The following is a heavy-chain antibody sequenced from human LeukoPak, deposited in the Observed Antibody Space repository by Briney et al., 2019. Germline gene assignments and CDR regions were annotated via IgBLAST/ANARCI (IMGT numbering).Heavy chain of an antibody. CDR1: GGSISSYY. V-gene: IGHV4-59*08. D-gene: IGHD1-1*01. CDR3: ARQPSRAGTTDWFDP. CDR2: IYYSGST. J-gene: IGHJ5*02. Sequence: SETLSLTCTVSGGSISSYYWTWIRQSPGKGLEWIGYIYYSGSTNYNPSLKSRVTISVDTSKSQFSLKLNSVTAADTAVYYCARQPSRAGTTDWFDPWAREPWSPSPQ.